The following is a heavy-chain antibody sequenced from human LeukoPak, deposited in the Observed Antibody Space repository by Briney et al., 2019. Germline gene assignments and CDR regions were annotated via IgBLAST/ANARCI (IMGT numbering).Heavy chain of an antibody. J-gene: IGHJ5*02. D-gene: IGHD5-18*01. CDR1: GGSISSYY. V-gene: IGHV4-59*01. Sequence: PSETLSLTCTVSGGSISSYYWSWIRQPPGKGLEWIGYIYYSGTTNYNPSLRSRVTISVDTSKNQFSLKLSSVTAADTAVYYCARGGVQLWSNNWVDPWGQGTLVTVSS. CDR3: ARGGVQLWSNNWVDP. CDR2: IYYSGTT.